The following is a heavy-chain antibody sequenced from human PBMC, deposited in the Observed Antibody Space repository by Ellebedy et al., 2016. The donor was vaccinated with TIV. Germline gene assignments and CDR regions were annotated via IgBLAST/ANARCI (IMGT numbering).Heavy chain of an antibody. CDR3: ARVKDAYNYYSDS. CDR1: GFTFSGYD. CDR2: MSYDGTNE. D-gene: IGHD5-24*01. Sequence: GESLKISCAASGFTFSGYDFNWVRQAPGKGLEWVALMSYDGTNEYYADSVKGRFTISRDNSKNTLYLQMNRLRAEDTAVYYCARVKDAYNYYSDSWGQGALVIVSS. V-gene: IGHV3-30*01. J-gene: IGHJ4*02.